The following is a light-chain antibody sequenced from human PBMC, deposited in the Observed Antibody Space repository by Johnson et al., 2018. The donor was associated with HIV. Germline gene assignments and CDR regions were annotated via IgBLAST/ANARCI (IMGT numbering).Light chain of an antibody. J-gene: IGLJ1*01. Sequence: QSVLTQPPSVSAAPGQKVTISCSGSSSNIGNNYVSWYQQLPGTAPKLLIYDNNKRPSGIPDRFSGSKSGTSATLGITGLQTGDEADYYCGTGDSSLRAYVLGTWTKVTGL. CDR1: SSNIGNNY. V-gene: IGLV1-51*01. CDR2: DNN. CDR3: GTGDSSLRAYV.